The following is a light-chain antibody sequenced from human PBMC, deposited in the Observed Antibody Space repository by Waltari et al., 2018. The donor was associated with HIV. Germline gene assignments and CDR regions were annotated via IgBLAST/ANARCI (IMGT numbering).Light chain of an antibody. CDR3: AAWDDSLNGYV. Sequence: QSVLTQPPSVSEAPRQRVTISCSGSSSNSGNNAVSWYQQLPGKAPKLLIFYDDLLPSGVSDRFAVSKSGTAASLAIRGLQSEDEADYYCAAWDDSLNGYVFGTGTQVTV. CDR1: SSNSGNNA. CDR2: YDD. J-gene: IGLJ1*01. V-gene: IGLV1-36*01.